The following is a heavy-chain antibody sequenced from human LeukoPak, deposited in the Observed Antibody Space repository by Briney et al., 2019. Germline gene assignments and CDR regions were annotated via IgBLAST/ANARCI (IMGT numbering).Heavy chain of an antibody. CDR1: DFSVSTNY. J-gene: IGHJ5*02. V-gene: IGHV3-53*05. Sequence: GGSLRLSCAASDFSVSTNYMSWVRQAPGKGLDWVSVIYTVGTTYYADSVKGRFTISRDDSKNTLYLQMNSLRSDDTAVYYCARAGGYSGYDLKSPEADWFDPWGQGTLVTVSS. CDR3: ARAGGYSGYDLKSPEADWFDP. CDR2: IYTVGTT. D-gene: IGHD5-12*01.